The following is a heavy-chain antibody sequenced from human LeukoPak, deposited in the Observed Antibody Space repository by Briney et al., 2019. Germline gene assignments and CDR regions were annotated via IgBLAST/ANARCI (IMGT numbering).Heavy chain of an antibody. CDR2: INWNSGNI. Sequence: GGSLRLSCAASGFTFDDYAMHWVRQAPGKGLEWVSGINWNSGNIGYADSVKGRFTISRDNAKNSLYLQMNSLRDEDTALYYCAKVGNSWVRGYFGYWGQGTLVTVSS. V-gene: IGHV3-9*01. J-gene: IGHJ4*02. CDR3: AKVGNSWVRGYFGY. CDR1: GFTFDDYA. D-gene: IGHD5-18*01.